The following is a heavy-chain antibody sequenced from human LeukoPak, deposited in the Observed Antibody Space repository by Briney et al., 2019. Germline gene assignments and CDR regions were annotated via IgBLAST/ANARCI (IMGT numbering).Heavy chain of an antibody. D-gene: IGHD2-2*01. CDR2: LWYDGSNK. CDR3: ARDRAAAYTRQYYGMDV. Sequence: PGGSLRLSCAASGFTFSNYGMHWVRQAPGKGLEWVAVLWYDGSNKYYADSVKGRFTISRDNSKNTLYLQMNSLRAEDTAVYYCARDRAAAYTRQYYGMDVWGQGTTVTVSS. J-gene: IGHJ6*02. CDR1: GFTFSNYG. V-gene: IGHV3-33*01.